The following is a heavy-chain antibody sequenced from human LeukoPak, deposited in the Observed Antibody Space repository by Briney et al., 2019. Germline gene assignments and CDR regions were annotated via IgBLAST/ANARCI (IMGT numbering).Heavy chain of an antibody. Sequence: ASVKVSCKESGCTFSSYHIHWVRQAPGQGLEWMGRIDPSFNPGVDVTSYAQKFQGRITMTRDISTNTVYMELSSLTSEDTAVYYCARAWESIAGYYFDYWGQRTLVTVSS. D-gene: IGHD1-26*01. CDR2: IDPSFNPGVDVT. CDR1: GCTFSSYH. V-gene: IGHV1-46*01. CDR3: ARAWESIAGYYFDY. J-gene: IGHJ4*02.